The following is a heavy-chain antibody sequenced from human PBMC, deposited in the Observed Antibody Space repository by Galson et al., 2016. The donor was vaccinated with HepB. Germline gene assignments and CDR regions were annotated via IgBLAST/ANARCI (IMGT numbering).Heavy chain of an antibody. CDR3: ARDLAVAGRTYFYYGMDV. CDR1: GGSIPSYY. J-gene: IGHJ6*02. CDR2: IYYNGST. D-gene: IGHD6-19*01. Sequence: SETLSLTCTVSGGSIPSYYWSWIRQPPGKGLEWLGNIYYNGSTNCNPSLKSRVSLSMDMSKKQFSLSLSSVTAADTAVYSCARDLAVAGRTYFYYGMDVWGQGTTVTVSS. V-gene: IGHV4-59*01.